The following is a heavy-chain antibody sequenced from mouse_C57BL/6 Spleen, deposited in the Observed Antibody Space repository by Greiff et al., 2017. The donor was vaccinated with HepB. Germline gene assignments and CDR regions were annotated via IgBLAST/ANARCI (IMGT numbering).Heavy chain of an antibody. Sequence: EVQGVESGGDLVKPGGSLKLSCAASGFTFSSYGMSWVRQTPDKRLEWVATISSGGSYTYYPDSVKGRFTISRDNAKNTLYLQMSSLKSEDTAMYYWARGDLRYYGSSPYWYFDVWGTGTTVTVSS. V-gene: IGHV5-6*01. CDR2: ISSGGSYT. J-gene: IGHJ1*03. CDR1: GFTFSSYG. CDR3: ARGDLRYYGSSPYWYFDV. D-gene: IGHD1-1*01.